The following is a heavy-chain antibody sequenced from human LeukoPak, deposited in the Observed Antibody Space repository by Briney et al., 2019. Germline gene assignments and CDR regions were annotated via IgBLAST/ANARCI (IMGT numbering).Heavy chain of an antibody. Sequence: SETLSLTCTVSGYSMSSGYYWGWIRQPPERGLEWIGSMYHTGSTYYNPSLKSRVTISVDTSKNQFYLKLSSVTAADTAVYYCASSPAKLLWFGTLDYWGQGTLVTVSS. CDR3: ASSPAKLLWFGTLDY. CDR2: MYHTGST. J-gene: IGHJ4*02. D-gene: IGHD3-10*01. CDR1: GYSMSSGYY. V-gene: IGHV4-38-2*02.